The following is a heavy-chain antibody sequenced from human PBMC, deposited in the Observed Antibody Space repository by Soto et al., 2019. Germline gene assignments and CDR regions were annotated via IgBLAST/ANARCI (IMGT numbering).Heavy chain of an antibody. Sequence: GASVKVSCKVSGYTLTELSMHWVRHAPGKGLEWMGGFDPEDGETIYAQKFQGRVTMTEDTSTDTAYMELSSLRSEDTAVYYCATSPATTVTSDAFDIWGQGTMVTVSS. CDR3: ATSPATTVTSDAFDI. CDR2: FDPEDGET. V-gene: IGHV1-24*01. CDR1: GYTLTELS. D-gene: IGHD4-17*01. J-gene: IGHJ3*02.